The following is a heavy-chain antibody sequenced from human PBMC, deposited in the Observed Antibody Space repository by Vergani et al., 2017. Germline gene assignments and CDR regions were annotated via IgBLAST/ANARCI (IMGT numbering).Heavy chain of an antibody. CDR1: GFTSSYYG. CDR3: ATKICGTPGCQIGYFRE. D-gene: IGHD1-1*01. J-gene: IGHJ1*01. V-gene: IGHV3-30*03. Sequence: QVHLVESGGGVVQPGRSLRLSCVVSGFTSSYYGMHWVRQAPGKGLEWVAVISYDGTQKYYADSVKGRFTIYRDNSKSTLYLQMNSLRTEDTAVYYCATKICGTPGCQIGYFREWGQGTLVTVSS. CDR2: ISYDGTQK.